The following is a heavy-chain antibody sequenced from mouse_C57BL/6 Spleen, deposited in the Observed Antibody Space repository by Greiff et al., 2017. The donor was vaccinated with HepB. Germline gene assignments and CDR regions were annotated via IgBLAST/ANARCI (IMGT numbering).Heavy chain of an antibody. CDR2: IRLKSDNYAT. J-gene: IGHJ3*01. Sequence: EVKLMESGGGLVQPGGSMKLSCVASGFTFSNYWMNWVRQSPEKGLEWVAQIRLKSDNYATHYAESVKGRFTISRDDSKSSVYLQMNNLRAEDTGIYYCTGGGTGPWFAYWGQGTLVTVSA. D-gene: IGHD4-1*01. V-gene: IGHV6-3*01. CDR1: GFTFSNYW. CDR3: TGGGTGPWFAY.